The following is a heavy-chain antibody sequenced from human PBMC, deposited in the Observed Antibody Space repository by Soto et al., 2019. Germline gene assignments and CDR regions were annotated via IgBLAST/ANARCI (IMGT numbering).Heavy chain of an antibody. CDR2: IIPLFGTT. Sequence: QVQLVQSGAEVKKPGSSVTVSCRASGGTFSNYAINWVRQAPGQGLEWMAGIIPLFGTTNYAQKFQGRVTITADESTSTAYMELTSLRSEDTAVFYCATTPYSYYTSGYLDYGGQGTLVTVSS. V-gene: IGHV1-69*12. D-gene: IGHD3-22*01. J-gene: IGHJ4*02. CDR1: GGTFSNYA. CDR3: ATTPYSYYTSGYLDY.